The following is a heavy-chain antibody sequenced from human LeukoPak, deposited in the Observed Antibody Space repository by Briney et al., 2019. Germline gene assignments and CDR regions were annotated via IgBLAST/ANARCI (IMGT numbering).Heavy chain of an antibody. Sequence: GGSLSLSCAASGFSFSTSWMSWVRQAPGKGRECVANIKPEGTQRFYMYSVKGRFTISRDNATSALYLQMNSLRAEDTAVYYCARDDGRGGYGRDAFDIWGQGTMVTVTS. CDR2: IKPEGTQR. J-gene: IGHJ3*02. D-gene: IGHD3-10*01. CDR1: GFSFSTSW. CDR3: ARDDGRGGYGRDAFDI. V-gene: IGHV3-7*01.